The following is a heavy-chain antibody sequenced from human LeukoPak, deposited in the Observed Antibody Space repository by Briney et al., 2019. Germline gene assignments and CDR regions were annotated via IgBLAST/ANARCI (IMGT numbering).Heavy chain of an antibody. Sequence: PGGSLRLSCAASGFTLPTYWMHWVRQAPGEGLEWVARINGDGSATHYADSVKGRFTISRDNAKNTLYLQMNSLKPEDTALYYCAKDFSSGYYYFDFWGQGTLVTVSS. V-gene: IGHV3-74*01. J-gene: IGHJ4*02. D-gene: IGHD3-22*01. CDR2: INGDGSAT. CDR1: GFTLPTYW. CDR3: AKDFSSGYYYFDF.